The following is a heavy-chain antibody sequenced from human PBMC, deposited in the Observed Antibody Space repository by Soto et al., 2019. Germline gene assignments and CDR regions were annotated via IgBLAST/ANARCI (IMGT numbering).Heavy chain of an antibody. D-gene: IGHD3-22*01. CDR3: AKDPYYDSSGYYDY. Sequence: GSLRLSCAASGFTFSSYAMSWVRQAPGKGLEWVSAISGSGGSTYYADSVKGRFTISRDNSKNTLYLQMSSLRAEDTAVYYCAKDPYYDSSGYYDYWGQGTLVTVSS. J-gene: IGHJ4*02. CDR1: GFTFSSYA. V-gene: IGHV3-23*01. CDR2: ISGSGGST.